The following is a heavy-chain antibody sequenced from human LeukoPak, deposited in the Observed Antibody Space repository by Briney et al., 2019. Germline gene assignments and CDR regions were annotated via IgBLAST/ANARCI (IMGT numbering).Heavy chain of an antibody. CDR3: ARGVATALTWYFDL. Sequence: GGSLRLSCAASGFTFSSYSMNWVRQAPGKGLEWVSSISSSSSYIYYADSVKGRFTISRDNAKNSLYLQMNSLRAEDTAVYYCARGVATALTWYFDLWGRGTLVTVSS. J-gene: IGHJ2*01. CDR2: ISSSSSYI. V-gene: IGHV3-21*01. D-gene: IGHD6-13*01. CDR1: GFTFSSYS.